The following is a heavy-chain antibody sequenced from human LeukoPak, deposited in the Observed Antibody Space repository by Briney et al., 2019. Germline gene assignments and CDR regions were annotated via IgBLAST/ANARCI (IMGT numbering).Heavy chain of an antibody. J-gene: IGHJ4*02. CDR1: GGSFSGYY. Sequence: SETLSLTCAVYGGSFSGYYWSWIRQPPGKGLEWIGEINHSGSTYYNPSLKSRVTISVDTSKNQFSLKLSSVTAADTAVYYCARNTVAKLIDYWGQGTLVTVSS. D-gene: IGHD4-23*01. CDR3: ARNTVAKLIDY. CDR2: INHSGST. V-gene: IGHV4-34*01.